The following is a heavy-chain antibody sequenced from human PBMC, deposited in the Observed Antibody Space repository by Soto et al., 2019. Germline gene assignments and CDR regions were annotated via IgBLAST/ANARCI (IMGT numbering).Heavy chain of an antibody. CDR2: IYYSGGT. CDR3: ARVADAFDI. CDR1: GGSISSYY. V-gene: IGHV4-59*01. J-gene: IGHJ3*02. Sequence: SETLSLTCTVSGGSISSYYWSWIRQPPGKGLEWIGYIYYSGGTNYNPSLKSRVTISVDTSKNQFSLKLSSVTAADTAVYYCARVADAFDIWGQGTMVTVSS.